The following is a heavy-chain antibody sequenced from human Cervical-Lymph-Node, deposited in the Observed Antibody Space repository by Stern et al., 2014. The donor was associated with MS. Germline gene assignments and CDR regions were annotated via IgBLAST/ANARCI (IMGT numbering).Heavy chain of an antibody. CDR3: ARQEESKASRAFDL. CDR2: IYPGDSET. J-gene: IGHJ3*01. V-gene: IGHV5-51*01. Sequence: EMQLVESGAEVKKPGESLKISCYGSGYSFASYWIGWVRQMPGKGLELMGIIYPGDSETRYSPSFQGQVTISADKFIRTAFLQWSSLNPSDTAMYYCARQEESKASRAFDLWGQGTMVTVSS. CDR1: GYSFASYW. D-gene: IGHD2/OR15-2a*01.